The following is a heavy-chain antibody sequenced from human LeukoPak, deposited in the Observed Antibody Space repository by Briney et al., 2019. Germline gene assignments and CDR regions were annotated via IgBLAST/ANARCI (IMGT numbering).Heavy chain of an antibody. Sequence: GASVKVSCKASGYTFTSYYMHWVRQAPGQGLEWMGIINPSGGSTSYAQKFQGRVTMTRDTSTSTVYMELSSLRSEDTAVYYCARAPDTAMEYYYYYMDVWGKGTTVTVSS. D-gene: IGHD5-18*01. CDR3: ARAPDTAMEYYYYYMDV. CDR2: INPSGGST. CDR1: GYTFTSYY. J-gene: IGHJ6*03. V-gene: IGHV1-46*03.